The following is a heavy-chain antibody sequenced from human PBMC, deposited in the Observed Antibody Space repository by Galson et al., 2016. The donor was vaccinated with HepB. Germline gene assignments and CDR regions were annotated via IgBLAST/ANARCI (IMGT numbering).Heavy chain of an antibody. Sequence: SLRLSCAASGFTFGDSYMSWIRQPPGKGLEWVSFISTDGIRRHYGGSVGGRITVSGDNVKNSLYLYINNPRADDTAVYYCARVLSHGMDVWGQGTTVIVSS. J-gene: IGHJ6*02. CDR3: ARVLSHGMDV. V-gene: IGHV3-11*01. CDR1: GFTFGDSY. CDR2: ISTDGIRR.